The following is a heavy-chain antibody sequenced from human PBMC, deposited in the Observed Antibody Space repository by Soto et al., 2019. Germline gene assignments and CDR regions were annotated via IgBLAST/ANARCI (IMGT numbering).Heavy chain of an antibody. CDR1: GGSISSGGYY. V-gene: IGHV4-31*03. CDR2: IYYSGRT. CDR3: ARGSFSSSSSWFDP. J-gene: IGHJ5*02. Sequence: SETLSLTCTVSGGSISSGGYYWSWIRQHPGKGLEWIGYIYYSGRTYYNPSLHSRVSVAVDTTENQFSLKLTSVTAADTSVYYCARGSFSSSSSWFDPWGRGTLVTVSS. D-gene: IGHD6-6*01.